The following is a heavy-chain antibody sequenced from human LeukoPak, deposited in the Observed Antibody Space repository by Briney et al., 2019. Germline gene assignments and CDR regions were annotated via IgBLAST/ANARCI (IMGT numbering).Heavy chain of an antibody. CDR3: TTKVIRGNSGDDYDD. J-gene: IGHJ4*02. D-gene: IGHD5-12*01. CDR2: ISSDGNDK. CDR1: GVTFRSYG. V-gene: IGHV3-30*03. Sequence: GGSLRLSCAASGVTFRSYGMHWIRQAPGKGLEWVALISSDGNDKLYGDSVRGRFTISRDDSKSTLYLQMNSLRAEDTAVYYCTTKVIRGNSGDDYDDWGQGTLVTVSS.